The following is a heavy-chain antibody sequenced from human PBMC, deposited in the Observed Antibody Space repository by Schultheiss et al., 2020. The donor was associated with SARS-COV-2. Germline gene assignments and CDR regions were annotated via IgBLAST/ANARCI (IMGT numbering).Heavy chain of an antibody. D-gene: IGHD1-26*01. Sequence: SVKVSCKASGYTFTGYYMHWVRQAPGQGLEWMGWINPIFGTANYAQKFQGRVTITADESTSTAYMELSSLRSEDTAVYYCARDQREYYYYGMDVWGQGTTVTVSS. CDR2: INPIFGTA. CDR1: GYTFTGYY. J-gene: IGHJ6*02. CDR3: ARDQREYYYYGMDV. V-gene: IGHV1-69*13.